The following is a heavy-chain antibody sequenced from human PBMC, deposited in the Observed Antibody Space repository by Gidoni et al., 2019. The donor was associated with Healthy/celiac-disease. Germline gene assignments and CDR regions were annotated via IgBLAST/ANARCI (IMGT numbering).Heavy chain of an antibody. Sequence: QVQLVKSGAEVKKPGASVKVSCKASGYTFTSYDINWVRQATGQGLEWMGWMNPNSGNTGYAQKFQGRVTMTRNTSISTAYMELSSLRSEDTAVYYCARVSDFWSGYALDYWGQGTLVTVSS. V-gene: IGHV1-8*01. D-gene: IGHD3-3*01. CDR2: MNPNSGNT. J-gene: IGHJ4*02. CDR1: GYTFTSYD. CDR3: ARVSDFWSGYALDY.